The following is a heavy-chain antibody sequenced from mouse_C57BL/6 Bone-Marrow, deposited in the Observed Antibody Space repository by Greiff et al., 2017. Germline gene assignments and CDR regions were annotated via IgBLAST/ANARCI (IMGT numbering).Heavy chain of an antibody. Sequence: QVQLKESGPGLVQPSQSLSITCTVSGFSLTSYGVHWVRQSPGKGLEWLGVIWSGGSTDYNAAFISRLSISKDNSKSQVFFKMNSLQADDTAIYYCARMDYGSSRDEYYAMDYWGQGTSVTVSS. D-gene: IGHD1-1*01. CDR1: GFSLTSYG. CDR3: ARMDYGSSRDEYYAMDY. J-gene: IGHJ4*01. V-gene: IGHV2-2*01. CDR2: IWSGGST.